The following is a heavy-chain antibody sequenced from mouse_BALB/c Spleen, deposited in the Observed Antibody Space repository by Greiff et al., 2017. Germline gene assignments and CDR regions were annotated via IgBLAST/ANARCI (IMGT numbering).Heavy chain of an antibody. Sequence: VKLMESGAELVRPGVSVKISCKGSGYTFTDYAMHWVKQSHAKSLEWIGVISTYYGDASYNQKFKGKATMTVDKSSSTAYMELARLTSEDSAIYYCARRGEGFMDYWGQGTSVTVSS. J-gene: IGHJ4*01. CDR1: GYTFTDYA. D-gene: IGHD2-13*01. CDR3: ARRGEGFMDY. CDR2: ISTYYGDA. V-gene: IGHV1S137*01.